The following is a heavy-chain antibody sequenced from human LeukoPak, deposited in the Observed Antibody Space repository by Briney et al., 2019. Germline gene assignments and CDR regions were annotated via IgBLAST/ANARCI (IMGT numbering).Heavy chain of an antibody. D-gene: IGHD5-12*01. CDR1: GFTFSSYG. CDR3: AKDRGDGYNLNLSFDY. CDR2: ISYDGSNK. Sequence: PGGSLRLSCAASGFTFSSYGMHWVRQAPGKGLEWVAVISYDGSNKYYADSVKGRFTISRDNSKNTLYLQMNSLRAEDTAVYYCAKDRGDGYNLNLSFDYWGQGTLVTVSS. V-gene: IGHV3-30*18. J-gene: IGHJ4*02.